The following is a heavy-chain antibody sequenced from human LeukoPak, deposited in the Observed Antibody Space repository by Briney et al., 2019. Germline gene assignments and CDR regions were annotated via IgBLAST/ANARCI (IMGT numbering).Heavy chain of an antibody. CDR1: GFTFDDYG. CDR2: ISSSGSTI. V-gene: IGHV3-11*04. J-gene: IGHJ4*02. D-gene: IGHD1/OR15-1a*01. Sequence: GGSLRLSCAASGFTFDDYGMSWIRQAPGKGLEWVSYISSSGSTIYYADSVKGRFTISRDNSKNTLYLQMNSLRAEDTAVYYCAKVGKSDRNNFFTTKEKQLDYWGQGTLLTVSS. CDR3: AKVGKSDRNNFFTTKEKQLDY.